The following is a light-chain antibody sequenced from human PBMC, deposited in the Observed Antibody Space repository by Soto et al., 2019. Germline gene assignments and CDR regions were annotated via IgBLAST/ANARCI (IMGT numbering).Light chain of an antibody. CDR3: EQYYGSPIT. CDR1: QSLLSSSDNKNY. V-gene: IGKV4-1*01. Sequence: DIVMTQSPNSLAVSLGERATINCKSSQSLLSSSDNKNYLAWFQQKPGQAPKLLIFSASTRYSGVPDRFGGSGSGTDFTLAVSSLQADDVAVYYCEQYYGSPITFGPGTKLEIK. J-gene: IGKJ3*01. CDR2: SAS.